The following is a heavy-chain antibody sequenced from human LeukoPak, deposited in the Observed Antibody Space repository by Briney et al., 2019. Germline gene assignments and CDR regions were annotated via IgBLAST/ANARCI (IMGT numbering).Heavy chain of an antibody. CDR3: AKELNSYGYAFDV. CDR1: GYTFTGYY. J-gene: IGHJ3*01. D-gene: IGHD5-18*01. CDR2: INPNSGGT. V-gene: IGHV1-2*02. Sequence: ASVKVSCKASGYTFTGYYMHWVRQAPGQGLEWMGWINPNSGGTNYAQKFQGRVTMTRDTSISTAYMELNSLRSEDTAVYYCAKELNSYGYAFDVWGQGTMVTVSS.